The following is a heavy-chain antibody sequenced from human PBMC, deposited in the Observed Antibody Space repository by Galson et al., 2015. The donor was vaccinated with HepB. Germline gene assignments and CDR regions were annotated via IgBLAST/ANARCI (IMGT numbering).Heavy chain of an antibody. V-gene: IGHV3-15*07. CDR2: IKSKTDGGTT. CDR3: TTNLWFGELLCWAGYYYYGMDV. CDR1: GFTFSNAW. D-gene: IGHD3-10*01. J-gene: IGHJ6*02. Sequence: SLRLSCAASGFTFSNAWMNWVRQAPGKGLEWVGRIKSKTDGGTTDYAAPVKGRFTISRDDSKNTLYLQMNSLKTEDTAVYYCTTNLWFGELLCWAGYYYYGMDVWGQGTTVTVSS.